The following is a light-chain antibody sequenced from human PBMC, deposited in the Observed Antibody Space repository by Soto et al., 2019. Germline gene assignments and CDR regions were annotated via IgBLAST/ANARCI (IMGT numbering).Light chain of an antibody. J-gene: IGLJ1*01. V-gene: IGLV1-44*01. CDR3: AAWDDSLNGYV. CDR1: SXNIRTNA. CDR2: NNN. Sequence: QSVLTQPPSASGTPGHRVTISCSGGSXNIRTNAVNWYQKITGTDPNILIYNNNKRPSGVPDRFSGSKSGKLASLAISGLQYEDEADYYCAAWDDSLNGYVFGTGTKVTVL.